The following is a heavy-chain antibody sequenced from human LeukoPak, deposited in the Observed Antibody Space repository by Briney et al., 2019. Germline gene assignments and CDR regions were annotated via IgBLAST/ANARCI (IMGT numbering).Heavy chain of an antibody. CDR2: INQGGSDK. V-gene: IGHV3-7*01. Sequence: PGGSLRPACAASGFTFSGHWMSCVRPAPRRGLEWVANINQGGSDKYYVDSVKGRFTICRDNANNLLYLQMNSLRGEDTGVYDCTRDRSRAEDDWGQGTLVTVSS. D-gene: IGHD1-14*01. CDR3: TRDRSRAEDD. CDR1: GFTFSGHW. J-gene: IGHJ4*02.